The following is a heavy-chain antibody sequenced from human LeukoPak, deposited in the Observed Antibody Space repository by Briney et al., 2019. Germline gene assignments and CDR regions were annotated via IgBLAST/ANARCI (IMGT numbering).Heavy chain of an antibody. D-gene: IGHD6-19*01. Sequence: PSETLSLTCAVYGGSFSGYYWSWIRQPPGKGLEWIGEINHSGSTNYNPSLKSRVTISVDTSKNQFSLKLSSVTAADTAVYYCARARGSSGWYFRERNPGSWFDPWGQGTLVTVSS. CDR3: ARARGSSGWYFRERNPGSWFDP. J-gene: IGHJ5*02. CDR2: INHSGST. CDR1: GGSFSGYY. V-gene: IGHV4-34*01.